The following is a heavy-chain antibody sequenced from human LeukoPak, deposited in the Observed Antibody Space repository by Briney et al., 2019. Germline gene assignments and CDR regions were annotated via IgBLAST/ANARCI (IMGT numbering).Heavy chain of an antibody. V-gene: IGHV4-4*07. CDR1: GGSIGSYY. D-gene: IGHD2-2*01. CDR3: ARTTEGYCRSISCYGFDYYYYMDV. Sequence: SETLSLTCTVSGGSIGSYYWSWIRQPAGKGLEWIGRIYTSGSTNYNPSLKSPVTMSVDTSKNQFSLKLSSVTAADTAVYYYARTTEGYCRSISCYGFDYYYYMDVWGKGTTVTISS. CDR2: IYTSGST. J-gene: IGHJ6*03.